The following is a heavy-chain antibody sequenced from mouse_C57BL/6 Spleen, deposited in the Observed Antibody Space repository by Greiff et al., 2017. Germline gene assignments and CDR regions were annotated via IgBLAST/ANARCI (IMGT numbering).Heavy chain of an antibody. J-gene: IGHJ1*03. CDR3: ARGIYYGYDWYFDV. CDR2: ISYDGSN. Sequence: ESGPGLVKPSQSLSLTCSVTGYSITSGYYWNWIRQFPGNKLEWMGYISYDGSNNYNPSLKNRISITRDTSKNQFFLKLNSVTTEDTATYYCARGIYYGYDWYFDVWGTGTTVTVSS. D-gene: IGHD2-2*01. CDR1: GYSITSGYY. V-gene: IGHV3-6*01.